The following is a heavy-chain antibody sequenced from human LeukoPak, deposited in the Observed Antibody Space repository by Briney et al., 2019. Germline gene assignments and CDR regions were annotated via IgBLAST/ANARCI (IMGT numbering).Heavy chain of an antibody. D-gene: IGHD4-17*01. CDR1: GYTFTGYY. CDR2: INPNSGGT. Sequence: ASVKVSCKASGYTFTGYYMHWVRQAPGQGLEWMGRINPNSGGTNYAQKFQGRVTMTRDTSISTAYMELSRLRSDDTAVYYCGRETYFPVTTYFDYGAKGPLSPVSS. V-gene: IGHV1-2*06. J-gene: IGHJ4*02. CDR3: GRETYFPVTTYFDY.